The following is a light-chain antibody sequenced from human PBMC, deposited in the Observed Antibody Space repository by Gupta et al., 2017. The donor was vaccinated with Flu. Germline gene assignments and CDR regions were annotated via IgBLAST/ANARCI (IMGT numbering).Light chain of an antibody. Sequence: PGERATLSCRASQSVSSYLAWYQQKPGQAPRLLIYDASDRATGIPARFSGSGSGTDFTLTISSLEPEDFAVYYCQQRRNWPTFGQGTKVEIK. V-gene: IGKV3-11*01. CDR3: QQRRNWPT. CDR2: DAS. J-gene: IGKJ1*01. CDR1: QSVSSY.